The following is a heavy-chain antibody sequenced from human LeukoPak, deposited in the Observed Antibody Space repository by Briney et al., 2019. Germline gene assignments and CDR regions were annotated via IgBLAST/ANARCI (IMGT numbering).Heavy chain of an antibody. CDR3: AKDAGYYDSSDLNGAFDI. J-gene: IGHJ3*02. CDR1: GFTFSSYW. CDR2: IKQDGSEK. Sequence: PGGSLRLSCAASGFTFSSYWMSWVRQAPGKGLEWVANIKQDGSEKYYVDSVKGRFTISRDNAKNSLYLQMNSLRAEDTAVYYCAKDAGYYDSSDLNGAFDIWGQGTMVTVSS. V-gene: IGHV3-7*01. D-gene: IGHD3-22*01.